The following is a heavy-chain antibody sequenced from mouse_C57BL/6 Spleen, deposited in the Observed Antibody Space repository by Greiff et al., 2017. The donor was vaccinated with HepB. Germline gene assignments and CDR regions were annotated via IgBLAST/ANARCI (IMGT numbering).Heavy chain of an antibody. CDR2: ISSGSSTI. Sequence: EVMLVESGGGLVKPGGSLKLSCAASGFTFSDYGMHWVRQAPEKGLEWVAYISSGSSTIYYADTVKGRFTISRDNAKNTLFLQMTSLRSEDTAMYYCAREGPEAMDYWGQGTSVTVSS. V-gene: IGHV5-17*01. J-gene: IGHJ4*01. D-gene: IGHD3-3*01. CDR1: GFTFSDYG. CDR3: AREGPEAMDY.